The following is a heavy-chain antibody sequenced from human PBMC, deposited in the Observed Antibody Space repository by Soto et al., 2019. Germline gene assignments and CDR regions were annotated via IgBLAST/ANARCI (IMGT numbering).Heavy chain of an antibody. J-gene: IGHJ5*02. CDR1: GFTFGDYA. CDR3: TREAFGIVVVPAAGFDP. Sequence: GGSLRLSCTASGFTFGDYAMSWFRQAPGKGLEWVGFIRSKAYGGTTEYAASVKGRFTTSRDDSKSIAYLQMNSLKTEDTAVYYCTREAFGIVVVPAAGFDPWGQGTLVTVSS. D-gene: IGHD2-2*01. V-gene: IGHV3-49*03. CDR2: IRSKAYGGTT.